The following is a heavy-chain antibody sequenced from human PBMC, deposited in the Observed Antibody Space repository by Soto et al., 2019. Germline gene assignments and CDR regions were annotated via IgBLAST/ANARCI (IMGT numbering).Heavy chain of an antibody. V-gene: IGHV4-61*08. CDR1: GGSISSGDYY. D-gene: IGHD4-17*01. J-gene: IGHJ4*02. Sequence: PSATMSLTCSVSGGSISSGDYYWSSSRQPPGKGLEWIGYIYYSGSTYYNPSLKSRVTISVDTSKNQFSLKLSSVTAADTAVYYCARRYGPGFDYWGQGTLVTVSS. CDR3: ARRYGPGFDY. CDR2: IYYSGST.